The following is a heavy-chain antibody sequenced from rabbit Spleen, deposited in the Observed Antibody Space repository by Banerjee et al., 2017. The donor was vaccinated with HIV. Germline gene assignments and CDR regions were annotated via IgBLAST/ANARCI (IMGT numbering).Heavy chain of an antibody. J-gene: IGHJ6*01. CDR1: GFDFSSYG. V-gene: IGHV1S36*01. Sequence: QEQLVESGGGLVTPGGSLTLTCKASGFDFSSYGVSWVRQAPGKGLEWIGYIDPIFGSAYYASWVNGRFSISKTSSTTVTLQMTSLTVADTATYFCARDTGSSFSSYGMDLWGPGTLVTVS. D-gene: IGHD8-1*01. CDR3: ARDTGSSFSSYGMDL. CDR2: IDPIFGSA.